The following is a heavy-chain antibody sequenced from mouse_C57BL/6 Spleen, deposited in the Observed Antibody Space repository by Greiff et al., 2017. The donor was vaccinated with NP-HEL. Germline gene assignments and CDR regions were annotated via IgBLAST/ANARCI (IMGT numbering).Heavy chain of an antibody. CDR2: INPNNGGT. CDR3: ARPLYGSSPAWFAY. V-gene: IGHV1-26*01. CDR1: GYTFTDYY. J-gene: IGHJ3*01. D-gene: IGHD1-1*01. Sequence: EVQLQESGPELVKPGASVKISCKASGYTFTDYYMNWVKQSHGKSLEWIGDINPNNGGTSYNQKFKGKATLTVDTSSSTAYMELRSLTSEDSAVYYCARPLYGSSPAWFAYWGRGTLVTVSA.